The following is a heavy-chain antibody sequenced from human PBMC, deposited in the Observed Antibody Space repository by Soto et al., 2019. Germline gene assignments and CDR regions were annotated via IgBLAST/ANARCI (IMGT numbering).Heavy chain of an antibody. J-gene: IGHJ5*02. Sequence: GASVKVSCKASGFTFTSSAVQWVRQARGQRLEWIGWIVVGSGNTNYAQKFQERVTITRDMSTSTAYMELSSLRSADTARYYCARMYSSGSGWFHPWGQGTLVTVSS. D-gene: IGHD6-19*01. V-gene: IGHV1-58*01. CDR2: IVVGSGNT. CDR3: ARMYSSGSGWFHP. CDR1: GFTFTSSA.